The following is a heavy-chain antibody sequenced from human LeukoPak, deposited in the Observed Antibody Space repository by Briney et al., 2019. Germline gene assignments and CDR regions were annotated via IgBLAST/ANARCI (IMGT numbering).Heavy chain of an antibody. J-gene: IGHJ4*01. CDR2: IGVSGGT. Sequence: GGSLRLSCAASGFTFSSYEMHWVRQVAGRGLEWVAAIGVSGGTYYSNSVKGRFTIPRENAKNSFYVQMNGLRAGDTAVYYCVREAYGSGTLAYDYWGHGSLVTVSS. V-gene: IGHV3-13*01. CDR3: VREAYGSGTLAYDY. D-gene: IGHD3-10*01. CDR1: GFTFSSYE.